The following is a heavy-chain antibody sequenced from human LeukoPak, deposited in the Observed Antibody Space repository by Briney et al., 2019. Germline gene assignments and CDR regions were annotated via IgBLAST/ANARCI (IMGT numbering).Heavy chain of an antibody. D-gene: IGHD1-7*01. V-gene: IGHV1-46*01. CDR2: INPSGGST. CDR1: GYTFTSYG. J-gene: IGHJ4*02. CDR3: GREGITGTTGDY. Sequence: SVKVSCKASGYTFTSYGISWVRQAPGQGLEWMAIINPSGGSTGYAQKFRDRLTVTRDTSTNTVYMELSSLMSEDTAVYYCGREGITGTTGDYWGQGTLVTVSS.